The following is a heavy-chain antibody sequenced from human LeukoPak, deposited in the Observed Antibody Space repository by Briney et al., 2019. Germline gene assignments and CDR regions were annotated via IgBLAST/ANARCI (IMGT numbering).Heavy chain of an antibody. CDR3: AKCPGPFYMDV. CDR2: INSDGSST. V-gene: IGHV3-74*01. J-gene: IGHJ6*03. CDR1: GFTFSSYA. Sequence: GGSLRLSCAASGFTFSSYAMHWVRQAPGKGLVWVSRINSDGSSTSYADSVKGRFTISRDNSKNTLYLQMNSLRAEDTAVYYCAKCPGPFYMDVWGKGTTVTISS.